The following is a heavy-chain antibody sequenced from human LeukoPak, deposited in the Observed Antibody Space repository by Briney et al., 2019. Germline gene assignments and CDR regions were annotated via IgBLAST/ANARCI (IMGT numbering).Heavy chain of an antibody. Sequence: GGSLRLSCAASGFAFSNYVMHWVRQAPGKGLEWVALISYDGGNKYYADSVKGRFTISRDNSKNTLYLQMNSLRAEDTAVYYCARDTAFSVIAMIRGVMDWGQGTLVTVSS. CDR2: ISYDGGNK. D-gene: IGHD3-10*01. CDR1: GFAFSNYV. J-gene: IGHJ4*02. CDR3: ARDTAFSVIAMIRGVMD. V-gene: IGHV3-30*14.